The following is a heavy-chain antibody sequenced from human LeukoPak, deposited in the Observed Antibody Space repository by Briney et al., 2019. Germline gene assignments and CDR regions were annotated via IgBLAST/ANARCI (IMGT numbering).Heavy chain of an antibody. Sequence: SETLSLTCTVSGGSLSSSSYYWGWLRQPPGKGLEWIGSIYYSGSTYYNPSLKSRVTMSVDTSKNQFSLKLTSVTAADTAVYYCAGLSNDSPGDHWGQGSLVTVSS. J-gene: IGHJ4*02. V-gene: IGHV4-39*01. CDR1: GGSLSSSSYY. CDR2: IYYSGST. D-gene: IGHD4-11*01. CDR3: AGLSNDSPGDH.